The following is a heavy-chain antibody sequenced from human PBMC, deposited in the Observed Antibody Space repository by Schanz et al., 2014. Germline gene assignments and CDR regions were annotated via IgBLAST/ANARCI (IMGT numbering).Heavy chain of an antibody. CDR3: AKHVRSLTGNDY. CDR1: GFTFSSYT. V-gene: IGHV3-23*01. J-gene: IGHJ4*02. CDR2: ISGSGGST. Sequence: EVQLLESGGGLVRPGGSLRLSCAASGFTFSSYTMNWVRQAPGKGLEWVSAISGSGGSTVYADSVKGRFTISRDNSNNTVFLQMNSLRAEDTAVYYCAKHVRSLTGNDYWGQGTLVTDSS. D-gene: IGHD3-9*01.